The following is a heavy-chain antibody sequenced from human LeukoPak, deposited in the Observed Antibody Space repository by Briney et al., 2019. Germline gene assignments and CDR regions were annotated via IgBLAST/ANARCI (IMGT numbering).Heavy chain of an antibody. CDR3: AKRGVVIRVILVGFHKEAYYFES. D-gene: IGHD3/OR15-3a*01. CDR1: GGCISSGGYS. Sequence: SQTLSLTCAVSGGCISSGGYSWSWIRQPPGKGLEWIGYIYHSGSTYYNPSLKSRVTISVDRSKNQFSLKLSSVTAEDTAVYFCAKRGVVIRVILVGFHKEAYYFESWGQGALVTVSS. J-gene: IGHJ4*02. CDR2: IYHSGST. V-gene: IGHV4-30-2*01.